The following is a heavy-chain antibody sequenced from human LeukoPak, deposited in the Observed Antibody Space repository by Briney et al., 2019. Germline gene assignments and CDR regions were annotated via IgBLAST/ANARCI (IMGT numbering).Heavy chain of an antibody. CDR3: ARDSNGREDY. J-gene: IGHJ4*02. Sequence: SSPTLANTQSEARGAVSKYKWSWIRQPAGKGLEWIGRIYTSGSTNYNPSLKSRVTMSVDTSKNQFSLKLSSVTAADTAVYYCARDSNGREDYWGQGTLVTVSS. CDR1: RGAVSKYK. D-gene: IGHD1-26*01. CDR2: IYTSGST. V-gene: IGHV4-4*07.